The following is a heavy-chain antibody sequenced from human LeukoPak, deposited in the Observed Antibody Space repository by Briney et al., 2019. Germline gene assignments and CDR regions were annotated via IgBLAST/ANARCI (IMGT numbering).Heavy chain of an antibody. CDR3: ARGRIAAAGVDY. CDR2: IYYSGST. V-gene: IGHV4-59*01. Sequence: PSETLSLTCTVSGGSISSYYWSWIRQPPGKGLEWIGYIYYSGSTNYNPSLKSRVTISVDTSKTQFSLKLSSVTAADTAVYYCARGRIAAAGVDYWGQGTLVTVSS. D-gene: IGHD6-13*01. J-gene: IGHJ4*02. CDR1: GGSISSYY.